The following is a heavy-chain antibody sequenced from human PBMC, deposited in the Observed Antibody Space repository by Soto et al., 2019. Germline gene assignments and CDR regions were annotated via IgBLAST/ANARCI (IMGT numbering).Heavy chain of an antibody. D-gene: IGHD2-21*02. CDR2: IHPSGGGT. J-gene: IGHJ4*02. V-gene: IGHV1-46*03. CDR1: GYTFTTYY. CDR3: ARLGHIEVVTARFDY. Sequence: QVQLVQSGAEVRKPGASVKVSCKPSGYTFTTYYLHWLRPATGQALEWMGIIHPSGGGTTYAQKFVGRVNVTRDTFASTVFVALSSLGSDATAVYYLARLGHIEVVTARFDYRGQITLVTVAS.